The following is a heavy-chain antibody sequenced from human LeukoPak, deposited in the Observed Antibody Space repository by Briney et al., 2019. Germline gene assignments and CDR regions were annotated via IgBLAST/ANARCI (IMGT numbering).Heavy chain of an antibody. CDR3: AGVSESGWYYFDY. CDR1: GFTFSNFA. J-gene: IGHJ4*02. D-gene: IGHD6-19*01. V-gene: IGHV3-30*03. CDR2: ISFDGSNK. Sequence: GGSLRLSCAASGFTFSNFAMHWVRQAPGKGLQWVAVISFDGSNKYYADSVKGRFSISRDNSKDTLHLQMSSLRDEDTAEYFCAGVSESGWYYFDYWGQGTLVTVSS.